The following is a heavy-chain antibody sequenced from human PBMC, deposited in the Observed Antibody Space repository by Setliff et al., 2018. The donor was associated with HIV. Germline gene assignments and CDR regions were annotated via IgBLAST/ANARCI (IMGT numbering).Heavy chain of an antibody. Sequence: PGESLQISCKGSGYNFANHYISWVRQKPGKGLEWMGKMDPSNSYTNYDPSFQGHVTMSADTSINTAYLHFNNLKASDSAIYYCARHGEEHPSSFFDPWGQGTLVTVSS. V-gene: IGHV5-10-1*01. D-gene: IGHD3-10*01. CDR3: ARHGEEHPSSFFDP. J-gene: IGHJ5*02. CDR2: MDPSNSYT. CDR1: GYNFANHY.